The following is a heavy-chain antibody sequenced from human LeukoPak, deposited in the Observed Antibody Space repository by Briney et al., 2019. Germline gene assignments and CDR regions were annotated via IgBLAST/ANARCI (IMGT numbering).Heavy chain of an antibody. D-gene: IGHD6-19*01. V-gene: IGHV3-74*01. CDR3: ARDPDSNGWSSTEC. J-gene: IGHJ4*02. CDR2: VNSDGRST. CDR1: GFTFSRYW. Sequence: PGGSLRLSCAASGFTFSRYWMHWVRQVPGKGLVWVPRVNSDGRSTNYADSVKGRFTISRDNAKNTLYLQMNSLRAEDTAVYYCARDPDSNGWSSTECWGQGTLVTVSS.